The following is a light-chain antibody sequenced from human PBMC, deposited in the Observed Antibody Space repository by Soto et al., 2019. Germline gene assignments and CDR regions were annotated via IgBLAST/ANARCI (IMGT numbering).Light chain of an antibody. V-gene: IGKV3-20*01. CDR1: QSISSNF. CDR2: GAS. J-gene: IGKJ3*01. CDR3: QQYGSSPFT. Sequence: EIVLTQSPGTLSLFPGERATLSCRASQSISSNFVGWYQQKPGQAPRLLIYGASSRATGIPDRFSGSGSGADFTLTISRLEPEDFAAYYCQQYGSSPFTFGPGTKVDIK.